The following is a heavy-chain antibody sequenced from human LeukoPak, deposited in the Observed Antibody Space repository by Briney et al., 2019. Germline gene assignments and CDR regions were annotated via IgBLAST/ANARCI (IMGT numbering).Heavy chain of an antibody. V-gene: IGHV4-4*07. D-gene: IGHD3-10*01. CDR2: IYTSGST. J-gene: IGHJ4*02. Sequence: SETLSLTCTVSGDSISSYYWSWIRQPAGKGLEWIGRIYTSGSTDYNPSLKSRVTMSVDTSKNQVSLKLNSVTAADTAVYFCARDSGGNFDYWGQGTLVTVSS. CDR3: ARDSGGNFDY. CDR1: GDSISSYY.